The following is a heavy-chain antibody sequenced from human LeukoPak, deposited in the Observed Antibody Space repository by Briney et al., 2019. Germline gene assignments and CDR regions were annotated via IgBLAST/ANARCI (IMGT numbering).Heavy chain of an antibody. V-gene: IGHV1-8*01. CDR1: GYSLNTYD. D-gene: IGHD3-16*01. Sequence: VASVKVSCKASGYSLNTYDMNWVRQATGQGLEWMGWMNPNSGNTGYAQKFQGRVTITRNTSISTAYMELSSLRSEDTAVYYCARGRGGVRRENWFDPWGQGTLVTVSS. CDR2: MNPNSGNT. CDR3: ARGRGGVRRENWFDP. J-gene: IGHJ5*02.